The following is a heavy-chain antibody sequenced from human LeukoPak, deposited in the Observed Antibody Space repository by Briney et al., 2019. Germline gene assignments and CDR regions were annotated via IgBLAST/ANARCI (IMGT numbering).Heavy chain of an antibody. D-gene: IGHD3-16*01. CDR1: GFSISNYW. J-gene: IGHJ4*02. Sequence: GGSLRLSCAASGFSISNYWMSWVGQAPGKGLEWVANIKDDGSDKYYVDSVKGRFTISRDNAKNSLYLQMNSLRVEDTAVYYCARDQSSRPLGYWGQGTLVTVFS. CDR2: IKDDGSDK. V-gene: IGHV3-7*01. CDR3: ARDQSSRPLGY.